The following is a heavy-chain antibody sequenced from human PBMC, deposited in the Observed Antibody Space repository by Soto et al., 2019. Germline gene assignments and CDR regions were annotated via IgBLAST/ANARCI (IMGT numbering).Heavy chain of an antibody. V-gene: IGHV1-46*03. CDR3: ARDRATDYSRLYFDS. D-gene: IGHD4-4*01. CDR1: GYTFTSYY. J-gene: IGHJ4*01. Sequence: ASVKVSCKASGYTFTSYYMHWVRQAPGQGLEWMGIINPSGGSTSYAQKFQGRVTMTRDTSTSTVYMELSSLRSEDTAVYYCARDRATDYSRLYFDSWPDATLVPV. CDR2: INPSGGST.